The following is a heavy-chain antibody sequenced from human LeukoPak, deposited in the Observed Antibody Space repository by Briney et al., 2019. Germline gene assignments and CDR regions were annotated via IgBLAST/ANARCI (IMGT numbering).Heavy chain of an antibody. Sequence: SETLSLTCTVSGGSISSYYWSWIRQPPGKGLEWIWYIYTSGSTNYNPSLKSRVTISVDTSKNQFSLKLSSVPAADTAVYYCARSRKQWLVLFDYWGQGTLVTVSS. CDR2: IYTSGST. CDR3: ARSRKQWLVLFDY. CDR1: GGSISSYY. V-gene: IGHV4-4*09. J-gene: IGHJ4*02. D-gene: IGHD6-19*01.